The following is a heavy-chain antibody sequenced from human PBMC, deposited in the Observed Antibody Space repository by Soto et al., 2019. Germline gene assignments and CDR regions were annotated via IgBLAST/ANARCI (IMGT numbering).Heavy chain of an antibody. V-gene: IGHV4-39*01. J-gene: IGHJ4*02. CDR1: GGSISSSSYY. D-gene: IGHD6-19*01. CDR3: ARTLIAVAGGFDY. Sequence: QLQLQESGPGLVKPSETLSLTCTVSGGSISSSSYYWGWIRQPPGKGLEWIGSIYYSGSTYYNPSLKSQVTISGDTSKNQFSLKLSSVTAADTAVYYCARTLIAVAGGFDYWGQGTLVTVSS. CDR2: IYYSGST.